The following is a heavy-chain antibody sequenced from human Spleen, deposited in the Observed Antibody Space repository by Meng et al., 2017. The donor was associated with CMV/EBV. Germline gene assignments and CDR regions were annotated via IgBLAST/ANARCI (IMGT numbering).Heavy chain of an antibody. CDR1: GGSFSGYY. Sequence: GSLRLSCAVYGGSFSGYYWSWIRQPPGKGLEWIGEINHSGSTNYNPSLKSRVTISVDTSKNQFSLKLSSVTAADTAVYYCARGSRKGAARPRYYYGMDVWGQGTTVTVSS. CDR2: INHSGST. CDR3: ARGSRKGAARPRYYYGMDV. J-gene: IGHJ6*02. D-gene: IGHD6-6*01. V-gene: IGHV4-34*01.